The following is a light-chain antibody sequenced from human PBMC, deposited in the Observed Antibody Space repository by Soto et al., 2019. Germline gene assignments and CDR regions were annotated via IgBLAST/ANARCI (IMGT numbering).Light chain of an antibody. Sequence: EIVLTQSPASLSLSPGEGATLSCRASQSVSTYLAWFQQKFGQPPRLLIYDASKRATGIPARFSGSGSGTDFTLTINSLDPDDFAVYCCQQRSDWPITFGQGTRLEI. J-gene: IGKJ5*01. CDR3: QQRSDWPIT. V-gene: IGKV3-11*01. CDR1: QSVSTY. CDR2: DAS.